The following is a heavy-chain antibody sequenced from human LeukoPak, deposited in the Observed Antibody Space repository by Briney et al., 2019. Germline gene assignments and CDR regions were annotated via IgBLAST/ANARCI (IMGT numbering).Heavy chain of an antibody. CDR3: ARDRGGGWLDY. CDR1: GYTFTSYG. D-gene: IGHD3-16*01. J-gene: IGHJ4*02. V-gene: IGHV1-18*01. Sequence: GASVKVSCKASGYTFTSYGISWVRQAPGQGLEWMGWISAYNDNTNYAQKLQGRVTMTTDTSTSTAYRELRSLRSDDTAVYYCARDRGGGWLDYWGQGTLVTVSS. CDR2: ISAYNDNT.